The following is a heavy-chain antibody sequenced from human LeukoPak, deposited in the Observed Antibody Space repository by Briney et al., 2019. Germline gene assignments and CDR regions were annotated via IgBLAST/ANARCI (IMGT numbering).Heavy chain of an antibody. J-gene: IGHJ4*02. V-gene: IGHV1-18*01. CDR3: AREACTNGVCYIPLDY. Sequence: ASVKVSCKAGGYTFTGDGIIWARQAPGQGLEWMGWISAYNGNTNYAQKLQGRVTMTTDTSTSTAYMELRSLRSDDTAVYYCAREACTNGVCYIPLDYWGQGTLVTVSS. CDR1: GYTFTGDG. D-gene: IGHD2-8*01. CDR2: ISAYNGNT.